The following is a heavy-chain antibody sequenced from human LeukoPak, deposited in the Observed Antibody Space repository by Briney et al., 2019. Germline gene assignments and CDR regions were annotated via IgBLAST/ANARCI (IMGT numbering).Heavy chain of an antibody. V-gene: IGHV2-5*02. CDR2: IYWDDDK. D-gene: IGHD2-15*01. Sequence: SGPTLVKPTQTLTLTCTFSGFSLSASEVGVGWIRQPPGKAPEWLGIIYWDDDKRYSPSLETRLTITKDTSKNQVVLTMTNMDPVDTATYYCAHRRKVCSGGRCYYNWFDPWGQGTLVTVSS. CDR1: GFSLSASEVG. CDR3: AHRRKVCSGGRCYYNWFDP. J-gene: IGHJ5*02.